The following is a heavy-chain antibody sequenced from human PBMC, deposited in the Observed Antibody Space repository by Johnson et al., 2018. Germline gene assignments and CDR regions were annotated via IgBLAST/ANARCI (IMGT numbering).Heavy chain of an antibody. D-gene: IGHD2-15*01. J-gene: IGHJ4*02. CDR3: AKRVVGD. Sequence: VQLVESGGGLVQPGGSLRLSCAASGFTFSNYAMTWVRQAPGKGLEVVSDISGSGDSTYYADSVKGRLTISRDNSKNTLYLQMNSLRAEDTAVYYSAKRVVGDWGQGTLVTVSS. CDR2: ISGSGDST. CDR1: GFTFSNYA. V-gene: IGHV3-23*04.